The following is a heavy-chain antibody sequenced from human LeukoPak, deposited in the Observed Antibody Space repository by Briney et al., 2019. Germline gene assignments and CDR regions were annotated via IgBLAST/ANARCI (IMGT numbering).Heavy chain of an antibody. D-gene: IGHD2-8*01. CDR2: IRDKGYGHAT. J-gene: IGHJ5*02. CDR3: TTPNEGNWFDP. V-gene: IGHV3-73*01. Sequence: GGSLRLSCAASGFTFSDSAIHWVRQASGKGLEWVGRIRDKGYGHATAYAASVKGRFTLSRDDSRNTAYLQMNSLKTEDTALYYCTTPNEGNWFDPWGQGTLVTVSS. CDR1: GFTFSDSA.